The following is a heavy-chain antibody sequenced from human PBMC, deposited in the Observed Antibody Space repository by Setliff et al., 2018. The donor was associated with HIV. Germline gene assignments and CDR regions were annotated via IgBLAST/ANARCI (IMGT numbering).Heavy chain of an antibody. J-gene: IGHJ4*02. CDR1: GGSISTPY. V-gene: IGHV4-59*04. CDR2: IYYDGSA. Sequence: SETLSLTCTVSGGSISTPYWNWIRQSPGKGLEWIGNIYYDGSAYYNPSLKSRVTILIDTSTNQFSLTVSSVTAADTAVYYCAREIPYSYGGRGHPLWGQGTLVTVSS. CDR3: AREIPYSYGGRGHPL. D-gene: IGHD3-22*01.